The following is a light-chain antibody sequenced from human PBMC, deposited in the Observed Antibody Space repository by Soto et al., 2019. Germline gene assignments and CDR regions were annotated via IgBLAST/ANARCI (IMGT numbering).Light chain of an antibody. CDR2: DVS. J-gene: IGLJ1*01. CDR1: SSDVGVYNY. Sequence: QSVLTQPRSVSGSPGQSVTISCTGTSSDVGVYNYVSWYQQYPGKAPKIMIYDVSKRPSGVPDRFSGPKSDNTASLTISGLQAEDEADYYCCSYAGSYTFVFGIGTKVTVL. V-gene: IGLV2-11*01. CDR3: CSYAGSYTFV.